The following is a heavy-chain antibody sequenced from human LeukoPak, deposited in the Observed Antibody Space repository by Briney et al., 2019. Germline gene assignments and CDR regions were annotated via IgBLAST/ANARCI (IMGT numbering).Heavy chain of an antibody. CDR2: ISYDGSNK. Sequence: PGGSLRLSCAASGFTFSSYAMHWVRQAPGKGLEWVAVISYDGSNKYYADSVKGRFTISRDNSKNTLYLQMNSLRAEDTAVYYCARAFSIAAAGKYYYYGMDVWGQGTTVTVSS. CDR3: ARAFSIAAAGKYYYYGMDV. D-gene: IGHD6-13*01. J-gene: IGHJ6*02. CDR1: GFTFSSYA. V-gene: IGHV3-30-3*01.